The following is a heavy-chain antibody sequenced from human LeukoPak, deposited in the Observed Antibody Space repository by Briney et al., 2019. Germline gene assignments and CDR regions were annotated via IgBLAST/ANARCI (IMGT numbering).Heavy chain of an antibody. CDR3: TRGGSSSGAFDI. CDR1: GFTFSGSA. V-gene: IGHV3-73*01. CDR2: IRSKANSYAT. J-gene: IGHJ3*02. D-gene: IGHD6-13*01. Sequence: GRSLRLSCAASGFTFSGSAMHWVRQASGKGLEWVGRIRSKANSYATAYAASVKGRFTISRDDSKNTAYLQMNSLKTEDTAVYYCTRGGSSSGAFDIWGQGTMVTVSS.